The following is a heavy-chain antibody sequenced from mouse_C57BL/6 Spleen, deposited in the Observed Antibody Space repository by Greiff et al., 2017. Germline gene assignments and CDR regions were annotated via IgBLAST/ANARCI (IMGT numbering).Heavy chain of an antibody. J-gene: IGHJ3*01. Sequence: VQLQQSGPELVKPGASVKISCKASGYSFTSYYIHWVKQRPGQGLEWIGWIYPGSGNTKYNEKFKGKATLTADTSSSTAYMQLSSLTSEDSAVYYCARYDDYDEFAYWGQGTLVTVSA. V-gene: IGHV1-66*01. D-gene: IGHD2-4*01. CDR2: IYPGSGNT. CDR3: ARYDDYDEFAY. CDR1: GYSFTSYY.